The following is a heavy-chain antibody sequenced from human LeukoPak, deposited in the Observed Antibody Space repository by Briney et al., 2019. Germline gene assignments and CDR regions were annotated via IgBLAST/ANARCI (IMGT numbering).Heavy chain of an antibody. D-gene: IGHD3-9*01. CDR1: GGTFSSYA. V-gene: IGHV1-24*01. CDR2: FDPEDGET. J-gene: IGHJ4*02. Sequence: ASVKVSCKASGGTFSSYAINWVRQAPGKGLEWMGGFDPEDGETIYAQKFQGRVTMTEDTSTDTAYMELSSLRSEDTAVYYCATVSNEVGNDILTGYLIWGQGTLVTVSS. CDR3: ATVSNEVGNDILTGYLI.